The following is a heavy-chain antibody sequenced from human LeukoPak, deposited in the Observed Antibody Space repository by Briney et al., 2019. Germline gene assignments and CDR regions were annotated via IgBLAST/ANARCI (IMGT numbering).Heavy chain of an antibody. CDR2: IYYIGNT. J-gene: IGHJ1*01. V-gene: IGHV4-59*01. D-gene: IGHD2-21*02. CDR3: ACESGDPAPVQY. CDR1: GGSISTYF. Sequence: SETLSLTCTVSGGSISTYFWSWIRQPPGKGLEWIGYIYYIGNTNYNPSLRSRVTISVDTSKNQFSLKLTSVTASRPRLCFMACESGDPAPVQYWGQGTPVTVSS.